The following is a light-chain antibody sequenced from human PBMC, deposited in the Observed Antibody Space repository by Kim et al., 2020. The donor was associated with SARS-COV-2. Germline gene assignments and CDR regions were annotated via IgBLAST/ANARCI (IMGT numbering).Light chain of an antibody. J-gene: IGLJ2*01. CDR1: SGHSSYA. V-gene: IGLV4-69*01. Sequence: QPVLTQSPSASASLGASVKLTCTLSSGHSSYAIAWHQQQPEKGPRYLMKLNSDGSHSKGDGIPDRFSGPSSGAERYLTISSLQSEDEADYYCQTWGTGIQVFGGGTQLTVL. CDR3: QTWGTGIQV. CDR2: LNSDGSH.